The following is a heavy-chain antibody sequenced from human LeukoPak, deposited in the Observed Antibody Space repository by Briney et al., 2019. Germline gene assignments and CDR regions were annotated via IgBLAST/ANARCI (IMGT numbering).Heavy chain of an antibody. V-gene: IGHV3-53*01. J-gene: IGHJ4*01. CDR3: TRVLSGSSYDFWSGSNFDY. CDR1: GFTVSSNY. D-gene: IGHD3-3*01. CDR2: IYSGGST. Sequence: PGGSLRLSCAASGFTVSSNYMSWVRQAPGKGLEWVSVIYSGGSTYYADYVKGRFTISRDNSKYTLYLQMNSLRAEDTAVYYCTRVLSGSSYDFWSGSNFDYWGQGTLVTVSS.